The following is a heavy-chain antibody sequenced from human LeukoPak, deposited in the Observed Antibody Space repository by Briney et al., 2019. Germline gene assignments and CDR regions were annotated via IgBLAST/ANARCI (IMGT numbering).Heavy chain of an antibody. D-gene: IGHD3-3*01. J-gene: IGHJ4*02. V-gene: IGHV3-23*01. CDR1: GFTFSRYW. CDR3: ARDERLLSFLK. Sequence: GGSLRLSCAASGFTFSRYWMSWVRQAPGKGLEWVSGITGSGGSTYYADSVKGRFTISRDNSKNTLYLQMNSLRAEDTAIYYCARDERLLSFLKWGQGTLVTVS. CDR2: ITGSGGST.